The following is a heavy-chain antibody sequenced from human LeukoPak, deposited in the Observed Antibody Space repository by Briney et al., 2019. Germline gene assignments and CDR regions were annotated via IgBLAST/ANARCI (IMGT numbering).Heavy chain of an antibody. CDR3: ARSIVTTEFDY. D-gene: IGHD4-11*01. V-gene: IGHV3-48*04. J-gene: IGHJ4*02. Sequence: GGSLRLSCAASGFTFSSYSMNWVRQAPGKGLEWVSYISSSSSTIYYADSVKGRFTISRDNAKNSLYLQMNSLRAEDTAVYYCARSIVTTEFDYWGQGTLVTVSS. CDR2: ISSSSSTI. CDR1: GFTFSSYS.